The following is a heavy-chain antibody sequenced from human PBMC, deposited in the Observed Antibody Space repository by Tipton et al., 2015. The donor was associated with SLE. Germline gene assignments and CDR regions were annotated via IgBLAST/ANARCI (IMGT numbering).Heavy chain of an antibody. CDR3: ASVDSGV. V-gene: IGHV4-39*01. D-gene: IGHD3-10*01. CDR1: GDSIITSSFY. CDR2: IFYSENT. J-gene: IGHJ4*02. Sequence: TLSLTCSVSGDSIITSSFYWGWIRQTPGKGLEWVGNIFYSENTFYNPSLKSRVSMSVDTSKKQFSLKLTSVTAADTAIYYCASVDSGVWGQGTLVTVSS.